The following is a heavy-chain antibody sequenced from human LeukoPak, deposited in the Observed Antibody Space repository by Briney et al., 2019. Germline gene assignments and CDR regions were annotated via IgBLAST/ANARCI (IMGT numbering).Heavy chain of an antibody. CDR3: ARDLFPVYCSSTSCYQGLRWFDP. V-gene: IGHV4-4*07. CDR1: GGSISSYY. CDR2: IYTSGST. J-gene: IGHJ5*02. D-gene: IGHD2-2*01. Sequence: SETLSLTCTVSGGSISSYYWSWIRQPAGKGLEWIGRIYTSGSTNYNPSLKSRVTMSVDTSKNQFSLKLSSVTAADTAVYYCARDLFPVYCSSTSCYQGLRWFDPWGQGTLVTVSS.